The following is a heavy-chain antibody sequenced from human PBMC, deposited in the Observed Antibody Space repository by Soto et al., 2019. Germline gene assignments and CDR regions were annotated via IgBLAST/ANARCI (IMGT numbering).Heavy chain of an antibody. D-gene: IGHD3-22*01. Sequence: QVQLVQSGAEVKKPGSSVKVSCKASGGTFSSSAISWVRQAPGLGLERMGGIIPIFGTADYAQKFQGRVTITADEPTSTAYKELSSLRSEDTAVYYCARLRPRDYYDSSGYSPDWGQGTLVTVSS. V-gene: IGHV1-69*01. CDR1: GGTFSSSA. CDR2: IIPIFGTA. J-gene: IGHJ4*02. CDR3: ARLRPRDYYDSSGYSPD.